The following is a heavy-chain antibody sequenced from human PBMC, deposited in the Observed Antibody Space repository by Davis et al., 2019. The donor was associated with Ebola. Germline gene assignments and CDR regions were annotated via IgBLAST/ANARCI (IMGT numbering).Heavy chain of an antibody. CDR1: GGSISSYY. CDR3: ARSWELLGLRPFDY. D-gene: IGHD1-26*01. Sequence: PSETLSLTCTVSGGSISSYYWSWIRQPPGKGLEWIGYIYYSGSTNYNPSLKSRVTISVDTSKNQFSLKLSSVTAADTAVYYCARSWELLGLRPFDYWGQGTLVTVSS. CDR2: IYYSGST. J-gene: IGHJ4*02. V-gene: IGHV4-59*12.